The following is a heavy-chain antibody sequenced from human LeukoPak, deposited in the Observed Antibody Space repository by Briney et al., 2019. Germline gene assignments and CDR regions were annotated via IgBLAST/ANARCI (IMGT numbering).Heavy chain of an antibody. Sequence: GGSLRLSCVASGFYFSAYLMSWVRQAPGKGLEWVANIKQDGSQEFYLDSVKGRFTISRGNGNSSLYLHMSRLRVEDTAVYYCARDLKGLNLWGQGALVTVSS. J-gene: IGHJ5*02. CDR2: IKQDGSQE. CDR3: ARDLKGLNL. CDR1: GFYFSAYL. V-gene: IGHV3-7*04.